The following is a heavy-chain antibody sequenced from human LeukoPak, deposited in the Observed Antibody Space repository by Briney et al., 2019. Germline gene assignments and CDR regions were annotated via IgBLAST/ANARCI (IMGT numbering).Heavy chain of an antibody. J-gene: IGHJ4*02. CDR3: ARYRKEDYYDSSGSYFDY. D-gene: IGHD3-22*01. Sequence: PGGSLRLPCAASGFTVSSNYMSWVRQAPGKGLEWVSVIYSGGSTYYADSVKGRFTISRDNSKNTLYLQMNSLRAEDTAVYYCARYRKEDYYDSSGSYFDYWGQGTLVTVSS. V-gene: IGHV3-66*01. CDR2: IYSGGST. CDR1: GFTVSSNY.